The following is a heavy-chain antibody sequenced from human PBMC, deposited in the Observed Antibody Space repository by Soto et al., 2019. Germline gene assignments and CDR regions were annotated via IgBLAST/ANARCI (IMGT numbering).Heavy chain of an antibody. D-gene: IGHD2-21*01. CDR3: GTIFDF. J-gene: IGHJ5*01. CDR1: GFTFSIYA. CDR2: ISYDGSDT. V-gene: IGHV3-30*03. Sequence: PGGSLRLSCAASGFTFSIYAIHWVRQAPGKGLEWVSVISYDGSDTCYTDFVKGRFTISRDNSKNTVFLQMNSLRAEDTAVYYCGTIFDFWGQGALVTVSS.